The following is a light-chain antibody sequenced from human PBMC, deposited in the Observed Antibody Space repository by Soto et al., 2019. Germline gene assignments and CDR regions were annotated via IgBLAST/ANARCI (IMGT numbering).Light chain of an antibody. CDR3: CSYAGSSTLYV. Sequence: QSALPQPDSVSGSPGQSITISCTGTSSDVGSYNLISWYQQHPGKAPKLMIYEVSKRPSGVSNRFSGSESGNTASLTISGLQAEDEADYYCCSYAGSSTLYVFGTGTKLTVL. CDR1: SSDVGSYNL. J-gene: IGLJ1*01. CDR2: EVS. V-gene: IGLV2-23*02.